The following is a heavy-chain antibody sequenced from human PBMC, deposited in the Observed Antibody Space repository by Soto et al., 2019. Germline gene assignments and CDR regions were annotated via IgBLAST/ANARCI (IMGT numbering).Heavy chain of an antibody. CDR3: ARASSVPPLRYFDWPNLPFDY. CDR2: INPNCGNT. D-gene: IGHD3-9*01. CDR1: GYTFPSYD. V-gene: IGHV1-8*01. J-gene: IGHJ4*02. Sequence: GASVKVSCKASGYTFPSYDINWVRQATGQGLEWMGWINPNCGNTDYAQKFQGRVTITADESTSTAYMELSSLRSEDTAVYYCARASSVPPLRYFDWPNLPFDYWGQGTLDTVSS.